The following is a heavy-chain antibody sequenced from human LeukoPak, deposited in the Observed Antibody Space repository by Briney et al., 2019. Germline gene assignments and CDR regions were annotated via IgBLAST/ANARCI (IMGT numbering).Heavy chain of an antibody. D-gene: IGHD5-24*01. CDR1: GYNFITIA. CDR2: SSAYNGDG. Sequence: ASVKVSCKASGYNFITIATSWVRQAPGQGLEWMGWSSAYNGDGNFVQKFQGRVTITTDESTSTAYMELSSLRSEDTAVYYCARDRDGYNVYWGQGTLVTVSS. J-gene: IGHJ4*02. CDR3: ARDRDGYNVY. V-gene: IGHV1-18*01.